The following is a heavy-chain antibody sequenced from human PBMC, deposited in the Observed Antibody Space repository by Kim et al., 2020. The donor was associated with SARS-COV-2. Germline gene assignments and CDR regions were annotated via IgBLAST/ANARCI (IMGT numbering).Heavy chain of an antibody. V-gene: IGHV3-9*01. CDR3: AKVESRYCSSTTCYVFDC. J-gene: IGHJ4*02. D-gene: IGHD2-2*01. Sequence: GRFTISRDNAKNSLYLQMNSPRIEDTALYYCAKVESRYCSSTTCYVFDCWGQGTLVTVSS.